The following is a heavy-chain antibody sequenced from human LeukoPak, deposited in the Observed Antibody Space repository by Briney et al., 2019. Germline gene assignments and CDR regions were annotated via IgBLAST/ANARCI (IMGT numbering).Heavy chain of an antibody. V-gene: IGHV1-18*01. Sequence: ASVKVSCKTSVYTLTPYVTGWGGRPPGQGLGWMGWITPNMGNTKYAQKLQGRVTMTTDTSTSTAYMELRSLRSEDTAVYYCARDPVSSSWYSYYYYGMDVWGQGTTVTVSS. CDR3: ARDPVSSSWYSYYYYGMDV. J-gene: IGHJ6*02. CDR1: VYTLTPYV. D-gene: IGHD6-13*01. CDR2: ITPNMGNT.